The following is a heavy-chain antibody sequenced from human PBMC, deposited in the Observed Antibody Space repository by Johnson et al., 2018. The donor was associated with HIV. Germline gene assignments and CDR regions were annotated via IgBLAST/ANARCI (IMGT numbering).Heavy chain of an antibody. CDR1: GFTFSDYS. CDR3: ANLGDYSGNNGFDI. V-gene: IGHV3-30*18. Sequence: VQLVESGGGLVKPGGSLRVSCAASGFTFSDYSMSWIRQAPGKGLEWVAVISYDGNNKFYRESVKGRFTISRDNSKNTMYLQMNGLKTEDTAVYYCANLGDYSGNNGFDIWGRGTMVTVSS. CDR2: ISYDGNNK. D-gene: IGHD4-23*01. J-gene: IGHJ3*02.